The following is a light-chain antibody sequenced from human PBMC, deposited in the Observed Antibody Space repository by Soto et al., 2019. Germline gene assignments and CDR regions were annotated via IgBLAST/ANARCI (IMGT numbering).Light chain of an antibody. V-gene: IGLV2-14*03. CDR2: DVN. J-gene: IGLJ2*01. Sequence: QSVLTQSASVSGSPGQSITISCTGTSSDIGAYNFVSWYQQHPGKAPKLMLYDVNIRPSGVSNRFSGSKSGNTASLTISGLQAEDEADYYCTSWTISTTMIFGGGTKLTVL. CDR3: TSWTISTTMI. CDR1: SSDIGAYNF.